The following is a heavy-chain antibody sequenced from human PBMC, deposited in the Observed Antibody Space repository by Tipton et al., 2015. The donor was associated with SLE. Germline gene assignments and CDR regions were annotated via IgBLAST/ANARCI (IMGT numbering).Heavy chain of an antibody. D-gene: IGHD4-11*01. CDR1: GGSISSGSYY. CDR3: ARLIGHSTYEFWFDP. V-gene: IGHV4-61*09. J-gene: IGHJ5*02. Sequence: TLSLTCTVSGGSISSGSYYWSWIRQPAGKGLEWIGHIYKNGSTNYNPSLTSRVTISVDPSKNQFSLTLKSVTAADTAVYYCARLIGHSTYEFWFDPWGQGTLVTVTS. CDR2: IYKNGST.